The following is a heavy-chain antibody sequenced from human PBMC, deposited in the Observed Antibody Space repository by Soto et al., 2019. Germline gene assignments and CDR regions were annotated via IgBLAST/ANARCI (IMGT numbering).Heavy chain of an antibody. CDR1: GFTFSDYH. D-gene: IGHD3-10*01. CDR3: VRDDSRGDSSAFDL. Sequence: EVQLVESGGGLVQPGGSLRLSCAASGFTFSDYHIDWVRQAPGKGLEWVGRRRNKARGYTTEYAPSVKGRFTISRDASRSSVFLEMYSLKIDDTAMYYCVRDDSRGDSSAFDLWGQGTMVTVSS. CDR2: RRNKARGYTT. J-gene: IGHJ3*01. V-gene: IGHV3-72*01.